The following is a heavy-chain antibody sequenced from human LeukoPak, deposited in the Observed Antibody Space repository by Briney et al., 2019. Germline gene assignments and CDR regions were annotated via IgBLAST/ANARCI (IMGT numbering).Heavy chain of an antibody. Sequence: GESLKISCKGSGYSFTSYWIGWVRQMPGKGLEWMRIIDPGDSDTRYSPSFQGQVAISADKSISTAYLQWSSLKASDTAMYYCARPRYSSGWSDAFDIWGQGTMVTVSS. CDR2: IDPGDSDT. D-gene: IGHD6-19*01. J-gene: IGHJ3*02. CDR3: ARPRYSSGWSDAFDI. V-gene: IGHV5-51*01. CDR1: GYSFTSYW.